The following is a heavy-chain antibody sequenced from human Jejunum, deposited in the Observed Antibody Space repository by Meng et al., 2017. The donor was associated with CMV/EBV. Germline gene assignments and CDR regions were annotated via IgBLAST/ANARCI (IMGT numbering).Heavy chain of an antibody. CDR3: GDLGWALGWDV. J-gene: IGHJ6*02. V-gene: IGHV3-72*01. D-gene: IGHD2-21*02. CDR1: GFTFSDHY. Sequence: SGFTFSDHYMDWVRQAPGKGLEWVAHIKTRTYSYMTEYAASVRGRFTISRDDSKNSLYLQMNSLEIEDTAVYFCGDLGWALGWDVWGQGTTVTVSS. CDR2: IKTRTYSYMT.